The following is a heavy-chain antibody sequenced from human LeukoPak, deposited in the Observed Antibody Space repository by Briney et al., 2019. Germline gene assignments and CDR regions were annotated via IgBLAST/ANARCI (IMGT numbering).Heavy chain of an antibody. Sequence: PGGSLRLSCAASGFTFSSYGMHWVRQAPGKGLEWVAVISYDGSNKYYADSVKGRFTISRDNSKNTLYLQMNSLRAEDTAVYYCARDRGVTTTDYWGQGTLVTVSS. CDR3: ARDRGVTTTDY. CDR1: GFTFSSYG. J-gene: IGHJ4*02. D-gene: IGHD4-17*01. CDR2: ISYDGSNK. V-gene: IGHV3-30*03.